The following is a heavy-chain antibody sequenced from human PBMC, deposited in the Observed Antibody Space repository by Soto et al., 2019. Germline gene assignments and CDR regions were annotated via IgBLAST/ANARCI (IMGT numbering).Heavy chain of an antibody. Sequence: GGSLRLSCAASGFTFSSYSMNWVRQAPGKGLEWVSYISSSSSTIYYADSVKGRFTISRDNAKNSLYLQMNSLRAEDTAVYYCARKGSLWFGELSARSYYYYMDVWGKGTTVTVSS. D-gene: IGHD3-10*01. V-gene: IGHV3-48*01. CDR3: ARKGSLWFGELSARSYYYYMDV. CDR1: GFTFSSYS. CDR2: ISSSSSTI. J-gene: IGHJ6*03.